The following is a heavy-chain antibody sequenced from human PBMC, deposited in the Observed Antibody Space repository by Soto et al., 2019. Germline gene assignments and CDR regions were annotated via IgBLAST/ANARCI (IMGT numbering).Heavy chain of an antibody. CDR1: GFTCSDYY. D-gene: IGHD3-9*01. Sequence: QVQLVESGGGLVKAGGSLRLSCAASGFTCSDYYMTLIRQAPGKGLEWVSYISSHSKTKYYADSVKGRFTISRDNAKMSLYLQMDSLRPEATAIHYCALSKRFHDILTGYYSEYWGQGTLVTGSS. CDR3: ALSKRFHDILTGYYSEY. J-gene: IGHJ4*02. CDR2: ISSHSKTK. V-gene: IGHV3-11*01.